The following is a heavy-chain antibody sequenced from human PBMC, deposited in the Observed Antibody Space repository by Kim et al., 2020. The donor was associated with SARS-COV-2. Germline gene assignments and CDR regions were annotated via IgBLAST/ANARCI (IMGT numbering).Heavy chain of an antibody. CDR2: ISSSSTTE. V-gene: IGHV3-48*02. CDR1: GITFNTYR. D-gene: IGHD3-22*01. Sequence: GGFLRLSCAASGITFNTYRMNWVRQAPGKGLEWVASISSSSTTEYYADSVRGRFTISRDNGKNSLYLHMNSLRDEDTAVYYCARSYFESSGYLAYWGQGT. CDR3: ARSYFESSGYLAY. J-gene: IGHJ4*02.